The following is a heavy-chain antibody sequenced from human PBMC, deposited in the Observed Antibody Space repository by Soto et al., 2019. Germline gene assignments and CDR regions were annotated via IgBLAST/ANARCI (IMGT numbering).Heavy chain of an antibody. CDR2: IWYDGRNK. CDR3: ARVPRSGPGANSFYM. Sequence: PGGSLRLSCAASGFTFSSSGMHWVRQAPGKGLEWVAVIWYDGRNKNYADSVKGRFTVSRDNSQNTLYLQMNSLRVEDTAVYYCARVPRSGPGANSFYMWGQGTKVPVSS. D-gene: IGHD6-19*01. V-gene: IGHV3-33*01. J-gene: IGHJ3*02. CDR1: GFTFSSSG.